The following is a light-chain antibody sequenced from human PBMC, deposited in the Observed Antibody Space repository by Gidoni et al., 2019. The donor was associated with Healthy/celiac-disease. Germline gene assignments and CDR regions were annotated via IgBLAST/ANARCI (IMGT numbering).Light chain of an antibody. CDR1: SSNIGSNT. Sequence: QSVLTQPPSASGTPGQRVPISCSGSSSNIGSNTVNWYQQLPGTAPKLPIFSNDQRPSGVPDRFSGSKSGTSSSLASSGLQSEDESDYYCATWDDSLNGPVFGGGTKLTVL. V-gene: IGLV1-44*01. CDR3: ATWDDSLNGPV. CDR2: SND. J-gene: IGLJ3*02.